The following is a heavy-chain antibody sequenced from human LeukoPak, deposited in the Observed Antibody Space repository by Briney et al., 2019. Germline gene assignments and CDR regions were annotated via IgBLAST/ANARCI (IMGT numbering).Heavy chain of an antibody. CDR2: ISSSGSTI. Sequence: MSGGSLRLSCAASGFTFSDYYMSWIRQAPGKGLEWVSYISSSGSTIYYADSVKGRFTISRDNAKNSLYLQMNSLRAEDTAVYYCARDGGGSSSWPNTKNWSDPWGQGTLVTVSS. D-gene: IGHD6-13*01. CDR1: GFTFSDYY. CDR3: ARDGGGSSSWPNTKNWSDP. J-gene: IGHJ5*02. V-gene: IGHV3-11*04.